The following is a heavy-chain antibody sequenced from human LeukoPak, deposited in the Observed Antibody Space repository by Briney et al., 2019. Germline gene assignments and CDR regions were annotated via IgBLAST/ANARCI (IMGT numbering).Heavy chain of an antibody. J-gene: IGHJ4*02. D-gene: IGHD4-23*01. CDR2: IYHSGST. Sequence: SETLSLTCAVSGGSISSSSGNCWTWVRQPPGKGLEWIGEIYHSGSTNYNPSLKSRVTMLLDKSKNQFSLKLSSVTAADTAVYYCARNGGNSDFDYWGQGTLVTVSS. CDR3: ARNGGNSDFDY. V-gene: IGHV4-4*02. CDR1: GGSISSSSGNC.